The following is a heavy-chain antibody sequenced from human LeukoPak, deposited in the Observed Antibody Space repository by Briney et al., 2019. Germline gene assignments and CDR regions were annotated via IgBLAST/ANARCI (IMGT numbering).Heavy chain of an antibody. D-gene: IGHD3-22*01. V-gene: IGHV3-48*01. CDR1: GFTFSSYT. J-gene: IGHJ3*02. Sequence: GGSLRLSCAASGFTFSSYTMSWVRQAPGKGLEWISYISISSCTIYYSDSVKGRFTISRDNSKNTLYLQMNSLRAEDTAVYYCAREKTDYYDSITIRTGAFDIWGQGTMVTVSS. CDR2: ISISSCTI. CDR3: AREKTDYYDSITIRTGAFDI.